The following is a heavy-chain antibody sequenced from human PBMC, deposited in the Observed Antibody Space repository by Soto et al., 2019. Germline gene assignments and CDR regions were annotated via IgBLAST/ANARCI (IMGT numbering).Heavy chain of an antibody. J-gene: IGHJ4*02. Sequence: QVQLVQSGAEVKKPGASVKVSCKASGYTFTSYYMHWVRQAPGQGLEWMGIINPSGGSTSYAQKFQGRVTMTRDTSKSTVYMAMSSLGSEDTAVYYCARVYCSGGSCYSIDYWGQGTLVTVSS. CDR2: INPSGGST. V-gene: IGHV1-46*03. CDR3: ARVYCSGGSCYSIDY. CDR1: GYTFTSYY. D-gene: IGHD2-15*01.